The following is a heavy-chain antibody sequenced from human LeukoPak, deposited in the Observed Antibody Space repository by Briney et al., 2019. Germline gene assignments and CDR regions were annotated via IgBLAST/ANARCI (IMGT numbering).Heavy chain of an antibody. CDR2: ISSSSSYI. Sequence: GGSLRLSCAASGFTFSSYSMNWARQAPGKGLEWVSSISSSSSYIYYVDSVKGRFTISRDNAKNSLYLQMNSLRAEDTAVYYCARGLRLGELSLGDYWGQGTLVTVSS. D-gene: IGHD3-16*02. CDR1: GFTFSSYS. CDR3: ARGLRLGELSLGDY. V-gene: IGHV3-21*01. J-gene: IGHJ4*02.